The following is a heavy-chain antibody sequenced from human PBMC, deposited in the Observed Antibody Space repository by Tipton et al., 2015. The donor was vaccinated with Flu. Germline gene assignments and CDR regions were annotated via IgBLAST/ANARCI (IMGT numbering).Heavy chain of an antibody. CDR2: VSYSGIT. CDR1: GGSISSYY. CDR3: ARNCGRYSYQH. J-gene: IGHJ1*01. D-gene: IGHD3-16*01. Sequence: TLSLTCTVSGGSISSYYWSWLRQPPGKGLEWIGFVSYSGITNYNPSLKGRVTMSLDASKNHFSLSLSSVTAADTAVYYCARNCGRYSYQHWGPGTLVTVSS. V-gene: IGHV4-59*13.